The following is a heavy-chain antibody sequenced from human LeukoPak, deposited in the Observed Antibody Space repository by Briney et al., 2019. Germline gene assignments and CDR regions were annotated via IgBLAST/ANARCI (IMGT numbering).Heavy chain of an antibody. CDR2: ISWDGGST. CDR1: GFTFDDYT. J-gene: IGHJ4*02. Sequence: GGSLSLSCAASGFTFDDYTMHWVRQAPGKGLEWVSLISWDGGSTYYADSVKGRFTISRDNSKNSLYLQMNSLRTEDTALYYCAKDTADTAYGLFFDYWGQGTLVTVSS. D-gene: IGHD5-18*01. V-gene: IGHV3-43*01. CDR3: AKDTADTAYGLFFDY.